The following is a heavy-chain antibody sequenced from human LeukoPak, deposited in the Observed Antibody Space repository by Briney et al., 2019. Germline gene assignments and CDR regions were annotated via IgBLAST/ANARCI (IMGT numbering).Heavy chain of an antibody. D-gene: IGHD1-26*01. CDR3: AREARVGGALQY. V-gene: IGHV3-74*03. Sequence: GVSLRLSCAASGLTFSTYWMHWVRHAPGKGLAWVARINPDGSIRTYANSVQGRVTISRDTAKDTLFLQMNSLRAEDTAVYYCAREARVGGALQYWGQGTPVTVSS. CDR2: INPDGSIR. J-gene: IGHJ4*02. CDR1: GLTFSTYW.